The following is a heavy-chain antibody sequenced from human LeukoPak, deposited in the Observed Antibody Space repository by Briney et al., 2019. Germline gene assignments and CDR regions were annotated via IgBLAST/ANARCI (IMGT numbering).Heavy chain of an antibody. CDR3: ARGYSSGQRGGPFDH. CDR1: GFTFSSYA. Sequence: HAGGSLRLSCAASGFTFSSYAMHWVRQAPGKGLEWVAVISYDGSNKYYADSVKGRFTISRDNSKNTPYLQMNSLRAEDTAVYYCARGYSSGQRGGPFDHWGQGNLVHVSS. CDR2: ISYDGSNK. D-gene: IGHD6-19*01. V-gene: IGHV3-30*04. J-gene: IGHJ4*02.